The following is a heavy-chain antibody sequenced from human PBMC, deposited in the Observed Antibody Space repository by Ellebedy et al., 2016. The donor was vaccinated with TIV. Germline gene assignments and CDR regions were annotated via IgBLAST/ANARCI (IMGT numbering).Heavy chain of an antibody. CDR3: ARYCCGVPNWLDP. D-gene: IGHD2-21*01. J-gene: IGHJ5*02. CDR2: IYYSGST. CDR1: GGSISSKSHY. V-gene: IGHV4-39*01. Sequence: SETLSLXCTVSGGSISSKSHYWGWIRQPPGKGLEWIGSIYYSGSTNYNPSLKSRVTISVDTSKNQFSLKLTSVTAADTAVYYCARYCCGVPNWLDPWGQGSLVTVPS.